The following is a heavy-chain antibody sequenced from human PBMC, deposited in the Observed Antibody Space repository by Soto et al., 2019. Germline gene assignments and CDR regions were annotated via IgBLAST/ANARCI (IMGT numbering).Heavy chain of an antibody. J-gene: IGHJ4*02. CDR3: ARIRYDILTGYYPMLFDY. CDR1: GFSLSNARMG. Sequence: GSGPTLVNPTETLTLTCTVSGFSLSNARMGVSWIRQPPGKALEWLAHIFSNDEKSYSTSLKSRLTISKDTSKSQVVLTMTNMDPVDTATYYCARIRYDILTGYYPMLFDYWGQGTLVTVSS. V-gene: IGHV2-26*01. CDR2: IFSNDEK. D-gene: IGHD3-9*01.